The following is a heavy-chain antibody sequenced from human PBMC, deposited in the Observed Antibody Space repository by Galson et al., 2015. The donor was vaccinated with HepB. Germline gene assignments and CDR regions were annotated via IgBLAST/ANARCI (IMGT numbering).Heavy chain of an antibody. J-gene: IGHJ5*02. CDR3: ARLSVTGTTRGSRHPTSGWFDP. D-gene: IGHD1-7*01. CDR2: IYPGDSDT. V-gene: IGHV5-51*03. CDR1: GYSFTSYW. Sequence: QSGAEVKKPGESLKISCKGSGYSFTSYWIGWVRQMPGKGLEWMGIIYPGDSDTRYSPSFQGQVTISADKSISTAYLQWSSLKASDTAMYYCARLSVTGTTRGSRHPTSGWFDPWGQGTLVTVSS.